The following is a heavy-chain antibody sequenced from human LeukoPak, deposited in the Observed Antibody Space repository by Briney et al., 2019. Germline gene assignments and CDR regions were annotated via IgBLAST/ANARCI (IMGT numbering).Heavy chain of an antibody. CDR1: GFTFSGAA. CDR2: IRSNANNHAT. CDR3: TLERGDI. J-gene: IGHJ3*02. V-gene: IGHV3-73*01. D-gene: IGHD5-24*01. Sequence: GGSLRLSCAASGFTFSGAAMHWVRQAPGKGLEWVGRIRSNANNHATAYAASVKGRFTISRNESSNTADLQMNSLKIEDTAIYYCTLERGDIWGRGTMVTVSS.